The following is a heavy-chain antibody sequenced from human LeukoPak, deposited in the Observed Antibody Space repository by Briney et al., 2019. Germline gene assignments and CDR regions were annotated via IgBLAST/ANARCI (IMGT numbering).Heavy chain of an antibody. Sequence: SETLSLTCTVSGYSISSSSYYWGWIRQPPGKGLEWIGSIYYSGSTYYNPSLKSRVTISVDTSKNQFSLKLSSVTAADTAVYYCARVGVGAMARGIFDYWGQGTLVTVSS. V-gene: IGHV4-39*07. J-gene: IGHJ4*02. D-gene: IGHD1-26*01. CDR2: IYYSGST. CDR3: ARVGVGAMARGIFDY. CDR1: GYSISSSSYY.